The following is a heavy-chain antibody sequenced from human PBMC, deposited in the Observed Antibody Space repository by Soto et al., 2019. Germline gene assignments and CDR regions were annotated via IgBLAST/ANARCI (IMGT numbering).Heavy chain of an antibody. J-gene: IGHJ6*01. CDR2: IYPGDSDT. D-gene: IGHD3-10*01. Sequence: PGESLKISCKGSGYSFTSYWIGWVRQMPGKGLEWMGIIYPGDSDTRYSPSFQGQVTISADMSISTAYLQWSSPKASDTAMYYCTGPARPWFGEDYYGMDVLCQGATVTVSS. V-gene: IGHV5-51*01. CDR3: TGPARPWFGEDYYGMDV. CDR1: GYSFTSYW.